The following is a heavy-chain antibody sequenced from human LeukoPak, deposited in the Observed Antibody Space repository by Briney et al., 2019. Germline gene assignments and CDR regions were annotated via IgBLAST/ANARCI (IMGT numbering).Heavy chain of an antibody. CDR2: IIPIFGTA. D-gene: IGHD3-9*01. V-gene: IGHV1-69*13. J-gene: IGHJ6*02. CDR3: ARRLRYFDSAYYYYGMDV. Sequence: SVKVSCKASGGTFISYAISWVRQAPGQGLEWMGGIIPIFGTANYAQKFQGRVTITADESTSTAYMELSSLRSEDTAVYYCARRLRYFDSAYYYYGMDVWGQGTTVTVSS. CDR1: GGTFISYA.